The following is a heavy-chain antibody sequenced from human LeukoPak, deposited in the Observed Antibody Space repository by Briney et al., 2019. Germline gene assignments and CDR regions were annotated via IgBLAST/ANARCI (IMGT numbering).Heavy chain of an antibody. CDR1: GFTFTSYG. Sequence: GRSLRLSCAASGFTFTSYGMHWVRQAPGKGLEWVAVMWYDGTTKYYADSVKGRFTISRENSKNMLYLQMSSLRAEDTAVYYCAKDGAASTYFDYWGQGTLVTVSS. CDR2: MWYDGTTK. CDR3: AKDGAASTYFDY. D-gene: IGHD4/OR15-4a*01. J-gene: IGHJ4*02. V-gene: IGHV3-33*06.